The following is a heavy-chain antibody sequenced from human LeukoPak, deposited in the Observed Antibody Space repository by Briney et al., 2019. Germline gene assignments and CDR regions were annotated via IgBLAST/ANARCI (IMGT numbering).Heavy chain of an antibody. V-gene: IGHV3-7*01. CDR1: GFTFDDYA. J-gene: IGHJ4*02. CDR2: MKEDGGEI. D-gene: IGHD4-23*01. CDR3: VRDRGYSTFDY. Sequence: GRSLRLSCAASGFTFDDYAMHWVRQAPGKGLEWVANMKEDGGEINYVDSVKGRFTISRDNAKNSLDLQMNSLRVDDTAVYYCVRDRGYSTFDYWGQGTLVIVSS.